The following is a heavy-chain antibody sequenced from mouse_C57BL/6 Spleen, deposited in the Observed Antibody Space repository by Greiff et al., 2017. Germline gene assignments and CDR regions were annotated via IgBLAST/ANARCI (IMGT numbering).Heavy chain of an antibody. CDR2: ISSGGDYI. V-gene: IGHV5-9-1*02. D-gene: IGHD4-1*01. Sequence: EVMLVESGEGLVKPGGSLKLSCAASGFTFSSYAMSWVRQTPEKRLEWVAYISSGGDYIYYADTVKGRFTISRDNARNTLYLQMSSLKSEDTAMYYCTREGGWDNGDYFDYWGQGTTLTVSS. CDR1: GFTFSSYA. CDR3: TREGGWDNGDYFDY. J-gene: IGHJ2*01.